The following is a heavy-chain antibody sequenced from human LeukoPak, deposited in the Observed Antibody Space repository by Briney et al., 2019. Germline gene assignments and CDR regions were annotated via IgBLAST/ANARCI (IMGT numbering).Heavy chain of an antibody. D-gene: IGHD3-10*01. J-gene: IGHJ4*02. CDR3: ARESGPAAFDY. CDR1: GFTFSSYS. Sequence: GRSLRLSCAASGFTFSSYSMHWVRQAPGKGLEWLSVISYDGSSKYFADSVKGRFTISRDNSENTLYLQLNSLRVEDTAVYYCARESGPAAFDYWGQGTLVTVSS. V-gene: IGHV3-30-3*01. CDR2: ISYDGSSK.